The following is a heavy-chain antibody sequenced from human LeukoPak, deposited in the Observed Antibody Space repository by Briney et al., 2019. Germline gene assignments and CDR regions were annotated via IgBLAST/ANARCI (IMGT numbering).Heavy chain of an antibody. V-gene: IGHV1-24*01. CDR1: GYTLTELS. CDR3: ARGFTMVRGVIPPHFDL. D-gene: IGHD3-10*01. Sequence: ASVKVSCKVSGYTLTELSMHWVRQAPGKGLEWMGGFDPEDGETIYAQKFQGRVTMTTDTSTSTAYMELRSLRSDDTAVYYCARGFTMVRGVIPPHFDLWGRGTLVTVSS. CDR2: FDPEDGET. J-gene: IGHJ2*01.